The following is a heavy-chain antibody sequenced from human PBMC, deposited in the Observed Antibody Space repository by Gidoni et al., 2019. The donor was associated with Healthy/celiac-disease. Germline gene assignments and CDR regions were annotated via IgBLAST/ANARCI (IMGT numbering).Heavy chain of an antibody. V-gene: IGHV3-30-3*01. J-gene: IGHJ3*02. CDR3: ARVSRSGHYRDAFDI. Sequence: QVQLVESGGGVVQPGRSLRLACAASGFTFSSYARHWVRRAPGKGLEWFAVISYDVSNKYYADSVKGRFTISRDNSKNTLYLQMNSLRAEDTAVYYCARVSRSGHYRDAFDIWGQGTMVTVSS. D-gene: IGHD3-22*01. CDR1: GFTFSSYA. CDR2: ISYDVSNK.